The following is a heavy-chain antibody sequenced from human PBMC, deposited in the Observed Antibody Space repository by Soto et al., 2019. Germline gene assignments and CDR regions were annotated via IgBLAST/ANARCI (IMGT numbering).Heavy chain of an antibody. V-gene: IGHV4-39*01. Sequence: SETLSLTCTVSGGSITSSSYYWGWIRQPPGKGLEWIGSIYYSGSTYYNPSLKSRVTISVDTSKTQFSLKLSSVTAADTAVYYCARLDILTGYYSYFDYWGQGTLVTVSS. J-gene: IGHJ4*02. D-gene: IGHD3-9*01. CDR2: IYYSGST. CDR1: GGSITSSSYY. CDR3: ARLDILTGYYSYFDY.